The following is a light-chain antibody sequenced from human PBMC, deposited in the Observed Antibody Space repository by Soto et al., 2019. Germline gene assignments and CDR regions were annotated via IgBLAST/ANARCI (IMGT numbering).Light chain of an antibody. CDR1: QSLLHSNGYNY. CDR3: MQALQTPLT. V-gene: IGKV2-28*01. CDR2: LGS. J-gene: IGKJ4*01. Sequence: DVVMTQSPLSLPVTHGEPASISCRSSQSLLHSNGYNYLDWYLQKPGQSPQLLIYLGSNRASGVPDRFSGSGSGTDFTLKISRVEAEDVGVYYCMQALQTPLTFGGGTRWIS.